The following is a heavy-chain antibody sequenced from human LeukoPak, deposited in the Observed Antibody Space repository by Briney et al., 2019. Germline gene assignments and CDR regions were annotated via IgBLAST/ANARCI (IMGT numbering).Heavy chain of an antibody. Sequence: GSSVKVSCKASGGTFSSYAISWVRQAPGQGLEWMGWISAYNGNTNYAQKLQGRVTMTTDTSTSTAYMELRSLRSDDTAVYYCAREGYSYGSYYYMDVWGKGTTVTVSS. CDR2: ISAYNGNT. D-gene: IGHD5-18*01. J-gene: IGHJ6*03. V-gene: IGHV1-18*01. CDR1: GGTFSSYA. CDR3: AREGYSYGSYYYMDV.